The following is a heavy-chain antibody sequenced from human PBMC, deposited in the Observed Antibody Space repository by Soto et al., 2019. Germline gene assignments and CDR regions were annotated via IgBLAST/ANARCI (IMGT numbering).Heavy chain of an antibody. Sequence: GGSLRLSCAASGFTFSSYGMHWVRQPPGKGLEWVAVMWSDGSNENYADSVKGRFTISRDNSKNTLYLQMNSLRVEDTAVYYCAREPLRAIRGCNFAYWRQGPLGTASS. J-gene: IGHJ4*02. CDR3: AREPLRAIRGCNFAY. D-gene: IGHD3-10*01. CDR2: MWSDGSNE. V-gene: IGHV3-33*01. CDR1: GFTFSSYG.